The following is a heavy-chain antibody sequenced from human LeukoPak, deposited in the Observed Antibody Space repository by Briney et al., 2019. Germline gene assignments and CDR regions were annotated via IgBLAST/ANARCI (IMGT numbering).Heavy chain of an antibody. CDR3: ANGKSYYYDSSGYPRYFDL. CDR1: GFTFSSYG. J-gene: IGHJ2*01. D-gene: IGHD3-22*01. V-gene: IGHV3-30*18. CDR2: ISYDGSNK. Sequence: GGSLRLSCAASGFTFSSYGMHWVRQAPGKGLEWVAVISYDGSNKYYADSVKGRFTISRDNSKNTLYLQMNSLRAEDTAVYYCANGKSYYYDSSGYPRYFDLWGRGTLVTVSS.